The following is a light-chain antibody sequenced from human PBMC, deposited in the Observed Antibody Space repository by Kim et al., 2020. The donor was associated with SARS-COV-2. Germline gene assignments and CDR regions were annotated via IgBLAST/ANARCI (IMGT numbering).Light chain of an antibody. CDR1: QSVRND. CDR3: QQDFSSILS. Sequence: ASVGDRVTNTCRASQSVRNDLNWYQQKPGRAPKLLIYAASTVQDGVPSRFSGSGSATEFTLTINNVQPDDFATYYCQQDFSSILSFGEGTKVDIK. J-gene: IGKJ4*01. CDR2: AAS. V-gene: IGKV1-39*01.